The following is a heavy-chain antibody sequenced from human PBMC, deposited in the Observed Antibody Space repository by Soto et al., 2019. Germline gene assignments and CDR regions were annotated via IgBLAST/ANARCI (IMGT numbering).Heavy chain of an antibody. CDR1: GFTFSTYH. J-gene: IGHJ6*02. D-gene: IGHD4-17*01. V-gene: IGHV3-48*03. Sequence: EVQLVESGGGLVQPGGSLILSCAASGFTFSTYHMNWVRQAPGKGLEWVSYIHSGGSRIYYADSVKGRFTISRDNENTSLYMQLNSLRAEETAVYYCARDGSTVTTNYHYAIDVCGQGPTVTVSS. CDR2: IHSGGSRI. CDR3: ARDGSTVTTNYHYAIDV.